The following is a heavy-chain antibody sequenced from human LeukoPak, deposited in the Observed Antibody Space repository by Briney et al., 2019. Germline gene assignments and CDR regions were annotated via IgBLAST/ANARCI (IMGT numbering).Heavy chain of an antibody. J-gene: IGHJ5*02. CDR3: AREYSSRWYNWFDP. CDR1: GGSFSGYY. CDR2: INHSGST. Sequence: PSETLSLTCAVYGGSFSGYYWSWIRQPPGKGLEWIGEINHSGSTNYNPSLKSRVTISVGTSKNQFSLKLSSVTAADTAVYYCAREYSSRWYNWFDPWGQGTLVTVSS. V-gene: IGHV4-34*01. D-gene: IGHD6-13*01.